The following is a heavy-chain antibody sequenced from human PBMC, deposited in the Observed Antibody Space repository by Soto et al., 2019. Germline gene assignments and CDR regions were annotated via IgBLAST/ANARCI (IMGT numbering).Heavy chain of an antibody. J-gene: IGHJ4*02. CDR1: GGLFSSYA. CDR3: ARGDSPYVWFNEF. CDR2: IIPVFGTQ. D-gene: IGHD3-16*01. V-gene: IGHV1-69*01. Sequence: QEQLVQSGAEVKKPGSSVKVSCKDSGGLFSSYAISWVRQAPGQGLEWMGGIIPVFGTQYYAQKFQGRVTITADESTNTAYMELSSLRSEDTAMYYCARGDSPYVWFNEFWGQGSLVTVSS.